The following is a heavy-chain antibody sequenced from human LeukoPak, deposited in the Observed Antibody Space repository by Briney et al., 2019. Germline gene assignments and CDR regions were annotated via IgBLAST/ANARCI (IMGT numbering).Heavy chain of an antibody. CDR3: ARAVGSGSFQTYYYYMDV. J-gene: IGHJ6*03. D-gene: IGHD3-10*01. V-gene: IGHV4-59*10. Sequence: SETLSLTCAVYGGSFSGYYWSWIRQPPGKGLGWIGRIYTSGSTNYNPSLKSRVTMSVDTSKNQFSLKLSSVTAADTAVYYCARAVGSGSFQTYYYYMDVWGKGTTVTISS. CDR1: GGSFSGYY. CDR2: IYTSGST.